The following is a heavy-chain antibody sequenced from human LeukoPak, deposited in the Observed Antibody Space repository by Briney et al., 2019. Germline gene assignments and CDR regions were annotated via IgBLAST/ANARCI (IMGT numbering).Heavy chain of an antibody. CDR1: GFTFSSYE. D-gene: IGHD1-26*01. CDR3: AKDMELAS. J-gene: IGHJ5*02. Sequence: PGGSLRLSCAASGFTFSSYEMNWVRQAPGKGLEWVSLISSSGANAYYADSVKGRFTISRDNSKNTLYLQMNNLRGEDTAEYYCAKDMELASWGQGTLVTVSS. V-gene: IGHV3-23*01. CDR2: ISSSGANA.